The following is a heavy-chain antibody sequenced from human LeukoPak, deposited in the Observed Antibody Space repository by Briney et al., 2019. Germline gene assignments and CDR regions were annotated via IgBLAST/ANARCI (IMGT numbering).Heavy chain of an antibody. CDR1: GFTFSDYE. D-gene: IGHD6-19*01. J-gene: IGHJ3*02. V-gene: IGHV3-48*03. Sequence: GGSLRLSCAASGFTFSDYEMDWVRQSPERRLEWVSYISSRGGTIYYADSVKGRFTISRDNAKNSLHLQMNSLRAEDTAIYYCAKELTPDRSGFDVFHIRGQGTMVTVSS. CDR2: ISSRGGTI. CDR3: AKELTPDRSGFDVFHI.